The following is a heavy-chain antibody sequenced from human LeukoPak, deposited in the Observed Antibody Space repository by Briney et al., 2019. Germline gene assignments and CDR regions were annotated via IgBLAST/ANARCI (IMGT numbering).Heavy chain of an antibody. CDR2: ISGSGGST. CDR1: GFTFSSYN. D-gene: IGHD3-22*01. Sequence: GGSLRLSCAASGFTFSSYNMNWVRQAPGKGLEWVSAISGSGGSTYYADSVKGRFTISRDNSKNTLYLQMNSLRAEDTAVYYCAKYSSFTMIVAYWGQGTLVTVSS. CDR3: AKYSSFTMIVAY. J-gene: IGHJ4*02. V-gene: IGHV3-23*01.